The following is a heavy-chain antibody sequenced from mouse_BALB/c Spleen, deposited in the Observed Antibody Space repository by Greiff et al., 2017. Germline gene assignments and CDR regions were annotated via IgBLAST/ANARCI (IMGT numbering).Heavy chain of an antibody. CDR3: TRCHGYCDY. CDR1: GYTFTSYY. CDR2: INPSNGGT. J-gene: IGHJ2*01. Sequence: QVQLQQSGAELVKPGASVKLSCKASGYTFTSYYMYWVKQRPGQGLEWIGGINPSNGGTNFNEKFKSKATLTVDKSSSTAYMQLSSLTSEDSAVYYCTRCHGYCDYWGQGTTLTVSS. V-gene: IGHV1S81*02. D-gene: IGHD6-1*01.